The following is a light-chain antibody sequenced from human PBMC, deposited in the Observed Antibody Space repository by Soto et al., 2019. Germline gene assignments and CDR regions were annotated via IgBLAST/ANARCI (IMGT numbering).Light chain of an antibody. V-gene: IGKV3-15*01. CDR3: QQYNSWRWT. CDR1: QSVGSN. CDR2: GAS. J-gene: IGKJ1*01. Sequence: ILMTQSPATLSVSTGERATLSCRASQSVGSNLVWYQRRPGQTPRVLMYGASTRSTGIPARFSGSGSGTEFTLIISSLQSEDSAVYYCQQYNSWRWTFGQGTKVDI.